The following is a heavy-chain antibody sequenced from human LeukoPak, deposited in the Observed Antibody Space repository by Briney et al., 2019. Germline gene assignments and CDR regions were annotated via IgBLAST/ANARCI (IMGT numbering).Heavy chain of an antibody. Sequence: GGSLRLSCAASGFTFDDYAMHWVRQAPGKGLEWVSLKSWEGGSTYYADSVKGRFTISRDNSRNSLYLQMNSLRTEDTALYYCAKDRVPGGIVGATGGFDYWGQGTLVTVSS. J-gene: IGHJ4*02. D-gene: IGHD1-26*01. V-gene: IGHV3-43*02. CDR2: KSWEGGST. CDR3: AKDRVPGGIVGATGGFDY. CDR1: GFTFDDYA.